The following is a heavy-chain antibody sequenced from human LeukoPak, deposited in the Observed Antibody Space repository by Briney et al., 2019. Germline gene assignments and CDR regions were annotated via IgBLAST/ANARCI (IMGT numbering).Heavy chain of an antibody. Sequence: SGGSLTLSCTASGFTFSNYVLHWVRQAPGKGLEWVAVISYDGSNKYYADSVKGRFTISRDNSKNTLYLQMNSLRAEDTAVYYCARDRGAAAEDYYGMDVWGQGTTVTVSS. J-gene: IGHJ6*02. CDR2: ISYDGSNK. D-gene: IGHD6-13*01. CDR3: ARDRGAAAEDYYGMDV. CDR1: GFTFSNYV. V-gene: IGHV3-30-3*01.